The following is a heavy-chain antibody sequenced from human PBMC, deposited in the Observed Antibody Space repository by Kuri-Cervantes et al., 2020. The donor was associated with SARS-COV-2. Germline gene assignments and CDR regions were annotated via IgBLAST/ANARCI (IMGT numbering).Heavy chain of an antibody. D-gene: IGHD2-2*01. V-gene: IGHV1-24*01. CDR1: GYTLTELS. Sequence: ASVKVSCKVSGYTLTELSMHWVRQAPGKGLEWMGGFDPEDGETIYALKFQGRVTMTEDTSTDTAYMELSSLRSDDTAVYYCASSPGDIVVVPADDAFDIWGQGTMVTVSS. CDR3: ASSPGDIVVVPADDAFDI. J-gene: IGHJ3*02. CDR2: FDPEDGET.